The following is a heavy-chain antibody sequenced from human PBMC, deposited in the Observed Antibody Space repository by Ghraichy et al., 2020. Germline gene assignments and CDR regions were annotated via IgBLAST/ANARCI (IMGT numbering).Heavy chain of an antibody. CDR1: GGSFSGYY. Sequence: SETLSLTCAVYGGSFSGYYWSWIRQPPGKGLEWIGEINHSGSTNYNPSLKSRVTISVDTSKNQFSLKLSSVTAADTAVYYCARGQVLWFGELRWFDPWGQGTLVTVSS. CDR3: ARGQVLWFGELRWFDP. D-gene: IGHD3-10*01. CDR2: INHSGST. V-gene: IGHV4-34*01. J-gene: IGHJ5*02.